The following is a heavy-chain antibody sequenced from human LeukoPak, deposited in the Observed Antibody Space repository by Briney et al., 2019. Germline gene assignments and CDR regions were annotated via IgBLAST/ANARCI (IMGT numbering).Heavy chain of an antibody. D-gene: IGHD5-18*01. J-gene: IGHJ4*02. CDR1: GYSFTSYW. CDR2: VYPGDSDT. V-gene: IGHV5-51*01. CDR3: ARRRDTSMMNPLFHPFDY. Sequence: GESLKISCKASGYSFTSYWIAWVRQMPGKGLEWMGIVYPGDSDTRYSPSFQGQVIISADKSISTAYLQWRSLQAPDTAIYYCARRRDTSMMNPLFHPFDYWGQGTLVTVSS.